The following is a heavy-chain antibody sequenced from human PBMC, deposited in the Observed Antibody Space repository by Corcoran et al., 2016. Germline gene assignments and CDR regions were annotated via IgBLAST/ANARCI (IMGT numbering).Heavy chain of an antibody. Sequence: EVQLVESGGGLVKPGGSLRLSCAASGFTFSSYSMNWVRQAPGKGLEWVSSISSSSSYIYYADSGKGRFTISRANAKNSLYLEMNSLRAEDTAVYYCARAATLYCTNAGYWGQGTLVTVSS. J-gene: IGHJ4*02. V-gene: IGHV3-21*01. D-gene: IGHD2-8*01. CDR2: ISSSSSYI. CDR1: GFTFSSYS. CDR3: ARAATLYCTNAGY.